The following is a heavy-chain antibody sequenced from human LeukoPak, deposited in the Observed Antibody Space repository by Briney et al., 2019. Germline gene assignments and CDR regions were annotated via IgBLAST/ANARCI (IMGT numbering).Heavy chain of an antibody. D-gene: IGHD3-10*01. J-gene: IGHJ4*02. CDR2: IKSKTDGGTT. CDR3: AREAVTYGSGADPLDY. CDR1: GFTFSNAW. V-gene: IGHV3-15*01. Sequence: PGGSLRLSCAASGFTFSNAWMSWVRQAPGKGLEWVGRIKSKTDGGTTDYAAPVKGRFTISRDNSNNTLYLQMNTLRAEDTAIYYCAREAVTYGSGADPLDYWGQGTLVTVSS.